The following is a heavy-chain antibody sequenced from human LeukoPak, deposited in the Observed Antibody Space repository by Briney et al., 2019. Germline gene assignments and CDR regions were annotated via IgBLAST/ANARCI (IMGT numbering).Heavy chain of an antibody. CDR2: IWYDGSNK. V-gene: IGHV3-33*08. CDR3: ARARYSSSPFDY. Sequence: GGSLRLSCAASGFTFSDYSMNWVRQAPGKGLEWVAVIWYDGSNKHHADSVKGRFTISRDNSKNTLYLQMNSLRAEDTAVYFCARARYSSSPFDYWGQGTLVTVSS. D-gene: IGHD6-13*01. CDR1: GFTFSDYS. J-gene: IGHJ4*02.